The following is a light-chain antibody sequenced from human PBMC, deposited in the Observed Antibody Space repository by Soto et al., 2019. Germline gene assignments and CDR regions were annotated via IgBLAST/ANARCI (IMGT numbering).Light chain of an antibody. J-gene: IGKJ4*01. V-gene: IGKV1D-12*01. CDR3: QQGNSLTLT. CDR2: GAT. CDR1: QSVRAW. Sequence: DIQMTQSPSSVSASVGDSVTITCRASQSVRAWLAWYQQKEGKAPKLLIYGATSLLRGVPRRFSGSGSGTEFTLTISGLLPEDFATYYCQQGNSLTLTFRGATEVDIX.